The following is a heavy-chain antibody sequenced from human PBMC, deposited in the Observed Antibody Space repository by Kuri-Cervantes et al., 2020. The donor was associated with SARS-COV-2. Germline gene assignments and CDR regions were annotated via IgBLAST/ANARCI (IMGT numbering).Heavy chain of an antibody. V-gene: IGHV1-69*13. CDR1: GYTFTSYD. CDR2: IIPTFVAP. D-gene: IGHD5-24*01. J-gene: IGHJ4*02. Sequence: SVKVSCKASGYTFTSYDINWVRQATGQGLEWMGGIIPTFVAPSYAQTFQGRVTITADDSTRTAYMELSSLRFEDTAIYYCVSRAVEGVDYWGQGTLVTVSS. CDR3: VSRAVEGVDY.